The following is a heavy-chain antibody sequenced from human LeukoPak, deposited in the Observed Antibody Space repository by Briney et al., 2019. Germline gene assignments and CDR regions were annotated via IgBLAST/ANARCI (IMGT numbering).Heavy chain of an antibody. V-gene: IGHV5-51*01. Sequence: GESLKISCKGSGYSFTSYWIGWVRQMPRKGLEWMGIIYPGDSDTRYSPSFQGQVTISADKSISTAYLQWSSLKASDTAMYYCARTQLVPNYYYYYGMDVWGQGTTVTVSS. D-gene: IGHD6-6*01. CDR3: ARTQLVPNYYYYYGMDV. J-gene: IGHJ6*02. CDR2: IYPGDSDT. CDR1: GYSFTSYW.